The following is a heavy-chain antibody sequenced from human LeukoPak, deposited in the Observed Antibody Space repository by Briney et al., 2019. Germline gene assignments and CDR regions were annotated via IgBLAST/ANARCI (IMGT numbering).Heavy chain of an antibody. CDR3: ARDGEIAAGSYYYYYYMDV. CDR2: ISSSSSTI. CDR1: GFTFSSYS. Sequence: SGGSLRLSCAASGFTFSSYSMYWVRQAPGKGLEWVSYISSSSSTIYYADSVKGRFTISRDNAKNSLYLQMNSLRAEDTAVYYCARDGEIAAGSYYYYYYMDVWGKGTTVTVSS. V-gene: IGHV3-48*04. J-gene: IGHJ6*03. D-gene: IGHD6-13*01.